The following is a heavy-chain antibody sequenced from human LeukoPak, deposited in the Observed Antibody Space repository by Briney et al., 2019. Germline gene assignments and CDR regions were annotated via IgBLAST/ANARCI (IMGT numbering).Heavy chain of an antibody. D-gene: IGHD3-16*02. CDR3: ARGRRAGRPYDYVWGSYRFHYFDY. CDR2: INHSGST. Sequence: SETLSLTCTVSGYSISSGYYWGWIRQPPGKGLEWIGEINHSGSTNYNPSLKSRVTISVDTSKNQFSLKLSSVTAADTAVYYCARGRRAGRPYDYVWGSYRFHYFDYWGQGTLVTVSS. J-gene: IGHJ4*02. CDR1: GYSISSGYY. V-gene: IGHV4-38-2*02.